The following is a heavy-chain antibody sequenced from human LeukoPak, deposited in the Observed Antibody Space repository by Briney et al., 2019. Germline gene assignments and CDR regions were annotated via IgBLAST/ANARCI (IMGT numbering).Heavy chain of an antibody. CDR3: AREYSSSWSYFDY. Sequence: GRSLRLSCAASGFTFSSYGMHWVRQAPGKGLEWVAVISYDGSNKYYADSVKGRFTISRDNSKNTLYLQMNSLRAEDTAVYYCAREYSSSWSYFDYWGQGTLVTVSS. J-gene: IGHJ4*02. D-gene: IGHD6-13*01. CDR1: GFTFSSYG. CDR2: ISYDGSNK. V-gene: IGHV3-30*03.